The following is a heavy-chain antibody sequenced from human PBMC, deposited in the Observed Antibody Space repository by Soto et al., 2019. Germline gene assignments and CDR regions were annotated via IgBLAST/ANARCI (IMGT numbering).Heavy chain of an antibody. CDR2: VYHTGRT. V-gene: IGHV4-61*01. CDR1: GGSFKSGSYS. CDR3: SRDFAYFDS. Sequence: SETLSLTSTVSGGSFKSGSYSWSWIRQPPGKGLEWIGYVYHTGRTSYNPSLKSRVSISMDTSKNQFSLNLDSVTAADTAVYFCSRDFAYFDSWVHGTLGTVSS. D-gene: IGHD3-3*01. J-gene: IGHJ4*03.